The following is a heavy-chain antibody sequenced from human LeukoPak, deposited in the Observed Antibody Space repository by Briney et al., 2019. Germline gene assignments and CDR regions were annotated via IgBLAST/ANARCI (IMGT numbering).Heavy chain of an antibody. J-gene: IGHJ4*02. V-gene: IGHV3-11*01. CDR1: GFSLSDYS. CDR3: ARSGYGDFDF. Sequence: GGSLRLSCAASGFSLSDYSMSWIRKAPGKGLEWISYMRPNGHTTYYADSLKGRISVSWDNARNSLYLQLSSLTAADTAFYYCARSGYGDFDFWGQGALVTVSS. D-gene: IGHD2-15*01. CDR2: MRPNGHTT.